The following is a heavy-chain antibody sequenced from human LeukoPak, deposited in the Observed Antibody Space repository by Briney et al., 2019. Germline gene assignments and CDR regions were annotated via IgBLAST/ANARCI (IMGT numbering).Heavy chain of an antibody. J-gene: IGHJ5*02. CDR3: AREKPPFIVAAPIVPYSPYWFDP. CDR2: INAGNGHT. V-gene: IGHV1-3*01. CDR1: GYTFISYA. Sequence: GASVKVSCTASGYTFISYAMHWVRQAPGQRLEWMGWINAGNGHTKYSQKFQGRVTITRDTSASTAYMELSSLRSEDTAVYYCAREKPPFIVAAPIVPYSPYWFDPWGQGTLVTVSS. D-gene: IGHD6-13*01.